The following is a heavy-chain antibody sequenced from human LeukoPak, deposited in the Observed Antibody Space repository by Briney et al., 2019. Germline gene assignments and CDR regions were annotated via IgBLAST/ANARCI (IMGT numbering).Heavy chain of an antibody. Sequence: GGSLRLSCAASGFTFSSYSMNWVRQAPGKGLEWVSSIRSSANYINYADSVKGRFTISRDNAKNTLYLQLNSLRVEDTAVYYCAKDRRGSGWYGGFDSWGQGMLVTVSA. CDR1: GFTFSSYS. CDR2: IRSSANYI. D-gene: IGHD6-19*01. V-gene: IGHV3-21*04. J-gene: IGHJ4*02. CDR3: AKDRRGSGWYGGFDS.